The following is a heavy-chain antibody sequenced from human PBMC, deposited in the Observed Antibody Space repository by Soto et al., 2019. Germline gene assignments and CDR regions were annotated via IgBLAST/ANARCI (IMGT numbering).Heavy chain of an antibody. CDR1: GYTFTSYD. D-gene: IGHD6-19*01. J-gene: IGHJ6*02. CDR2: MNPNSGNT. Sequence: GASVKVSCKASGYTFTSYDINWVRQATGQGQEWMGWMNPNSGNTGYAQKFQGRVTMTRNTSISTAYMELSSLRSEDTAVYYCAFGRAVARPPPRSTPDPYYSYFHALVVWG. CDR3: AFGRAVARPPPRSTPDPYYSYFHALVV. V-gene: IGHV1-8*01.